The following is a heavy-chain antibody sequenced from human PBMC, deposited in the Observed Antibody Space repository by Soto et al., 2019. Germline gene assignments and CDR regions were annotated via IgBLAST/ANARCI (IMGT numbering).Heavy chain of an antibody. D-gene: IGHD6-13*01. CDR2: IYQSGST. Sequence: PSETLSLTCAVSGGSLSGGGYSWRWIRQSPGKGLEWIGYIYQSGSTDYNPSLKSRVTMSLDMSKNQFSLKLSSVTAADTAVYYCARVGYSRSWYRRSAFDIWGQGTMVT. V-gene: IGHV4-30-2*06. CDR1: GGSLSGGGYS. J-gene: IGHJ3*02. CDR3: ARVGYSRSWYRRSAFDI.